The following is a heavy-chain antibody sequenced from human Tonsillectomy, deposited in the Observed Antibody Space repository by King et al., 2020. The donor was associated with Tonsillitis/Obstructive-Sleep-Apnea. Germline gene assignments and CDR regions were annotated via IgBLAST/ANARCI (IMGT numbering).Heavy chain of an antibody. D-gene: IGHD3-10*01. CDR3: ARHPESGSGPHYFDY. J-gene: IGHJ4*02. V-gene: IGHV5-51*01. CDR2: IYPGDSDT. Sequence: VQLVESGAEVKKPGESLKISCKGSGHSFTSYWIGWVRQMPGKGLEWMGIIYPGDSDTRYSPSFQGQVTISADKSISTAYLQWSSLKASDTAMYYCARHPESGSGPHYFDYWGQGTLVTVSS. CDR1: GHSFTSYW.